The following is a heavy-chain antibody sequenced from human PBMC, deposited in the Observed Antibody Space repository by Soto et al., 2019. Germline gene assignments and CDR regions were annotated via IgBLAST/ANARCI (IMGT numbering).Heavy chain of an antibody. CDR1: GGSISSGDYY. J-gene: IGHJ4*02. Sequence: PSETLSLTCTVSGGSISSGDYYWSWIRQPPGKGLEWIGYIYYSGSTYYNPSLKSRVTISVDTSKNQFSLKLSSVTAADTAVYYCARDHWGEYCSGGSCYGLDYWGQGTLVTV. CDR3: ARDHWGEYCSGGSCYGLDY. V-gene: IGHV4-30-4*01. D-gene: IGHD2-15*01. CDR2: IYYSGST.